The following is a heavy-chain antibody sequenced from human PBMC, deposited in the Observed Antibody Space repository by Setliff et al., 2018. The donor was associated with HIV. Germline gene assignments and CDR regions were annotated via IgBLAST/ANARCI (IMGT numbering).Heavy chain of an antibody. CDR1: GYTFIDYG. J-gene: IGHJ4*01. D-gene: IGHD6-19*01. Sequence: GGSVKVSCKAYGYTFIDYGFCWVRQAPGQGLEWMGVINTSGGSAGYAEKFRGRVTMTRDTSTSTVYMDLRNLRSEDTAVYYCARNQGDSSGWYAGDYWGHGTLGTSPQ. CDR2: INTSGGSA. V-gene: IGHV1-46*01. CDR3: ARNQGDSSGWYAGDY.